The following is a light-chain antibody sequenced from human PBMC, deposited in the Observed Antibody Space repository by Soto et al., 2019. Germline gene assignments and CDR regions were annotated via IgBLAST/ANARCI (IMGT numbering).Light chain of an antibody. CDR1: HSVSSNY. J-gene: IGKJ4*02. Sequence: EIVLTQSPATLSLSPGERVTLSCRASHSVSSNYLAWYQQKHGQAPRLLIFGASNRATGIPARFSGSGSGTDFTLTISSLESEDFAVYYCQQYGSSPLTFGGGTKVEIK. CDR3: QQYGSSPLT. V-gene: IGKV3-20*01. CDR2: GAS.